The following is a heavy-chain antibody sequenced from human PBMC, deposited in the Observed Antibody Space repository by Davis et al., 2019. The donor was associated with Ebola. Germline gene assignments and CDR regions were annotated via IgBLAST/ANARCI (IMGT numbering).Heavy chain of an antibody. D-gene: IGHD3-22*01. CDR2: INPNTAAT. V-gene: IGHV1-2*06. Sequence: ASVKVSCNASGYTFTAYSINWVRQAPGQWLERMGRINPNTAATNYAQRFKGRVTMSRDTSTSTVYMELSRLRSDDTAVYYCARGGITLTVVPRDYYYGMDVWGQGTKVTVSS. CDR1: GYTFTAYS. CDR3: ARGGITLTVVPRDYYYGMDV. J-gene: IGHJ6*02.